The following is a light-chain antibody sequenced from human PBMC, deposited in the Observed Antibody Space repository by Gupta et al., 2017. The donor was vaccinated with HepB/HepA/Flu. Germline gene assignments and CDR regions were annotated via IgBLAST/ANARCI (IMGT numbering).Light chain of an antibody. J-gene: IGLJ3*02. CDR1: SGHSNYA. Sequence: QVVLTQSPSASASLGASAKLTCTLSSGHSNYAIAGHQKQPEKGPAYLMMLDSDGRQTKGDGTPDCFSGSSSAAALYLIVSSLQAEDDSYYYCQNWDTGILVFGGGTKLTVL. CDR3: QNWDTGILV. V-gene: IGLV4-69*01. CDR2: LDSDGRQ.